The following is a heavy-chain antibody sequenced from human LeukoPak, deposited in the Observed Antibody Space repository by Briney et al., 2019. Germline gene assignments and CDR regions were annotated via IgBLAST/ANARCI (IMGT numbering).Heavy chain of an antibody. CDR1: GGTFSSYA. CDR3: AREGKNYYDSRGGYYFDY. V-gene: IGHV1-69*05. D-gene: IGHD3-22*01. CDR2: IIPIFGTA. Sequence: ASVKVSCKASGGTFSSYAISWVRQAPGQGLEWMGRIIPIFGTANYAQKFQGRVTITTDESTSTAYMELSSLRSEDTAVYYCAREGKNYYDSRGGYYFDYWGQGTLVTVSS. J-gene: IGHJ4*02.